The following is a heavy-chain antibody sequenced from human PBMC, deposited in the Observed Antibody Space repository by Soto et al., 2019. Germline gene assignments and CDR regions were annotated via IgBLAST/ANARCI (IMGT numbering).Heavy chain of an antibody. CDR2: LDREGGET. Sequence: ASVKVSCKVSAYRLTEISLHWVRQAAGIGLEWMGGLDREGGETIYAQKFQGRVTMTEDTSADTAYMELSSMRSEDTAIYYCVIFYYYYGMDVWGQGTTVTVSS. J-gene: IGHJ6*02. CDR1: AYRLTEIS. V-gene: IGHV1-24*01. CDR3: VIFYYYYGMDV.